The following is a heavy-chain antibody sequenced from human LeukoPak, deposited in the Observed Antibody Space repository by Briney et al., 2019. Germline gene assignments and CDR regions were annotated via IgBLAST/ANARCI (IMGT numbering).Heavy chain of an antibody. J-gene: IGHJ3*02. CDR2: ISYSGST. Sequence: PSETLSLTCTVSGGSISSSTYYWGWIRQPPGKGLEWIGIISYSGSTHYNPSLKSRVTISVDTSKNQFSLNLRSVTAADTAVYYCYRVPYTSGWFDALEIWGKGTMGT. CDR1: GGSISSSTYY. V-gene: IGHV4-39*01. D-gene: IGHD6-19*01. CDR3: YRVPYTSGWFDALEI.